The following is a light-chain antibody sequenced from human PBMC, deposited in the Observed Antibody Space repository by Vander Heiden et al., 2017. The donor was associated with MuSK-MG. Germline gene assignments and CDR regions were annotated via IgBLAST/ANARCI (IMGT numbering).Light chain of an antibody. Sequence: DIQMTQSPSSLSASVGDRVTITCRASQSISSYLNWYQQKPGKAPKLLIYAASSLQSGVPSRFSGSGSGTDFTLTISSLQPEDFATYYCQQSASTGQTFGQGTKLEIK. CDR3: QQSASTGQT. CDR2: AAS. V-gene: IGKV1-39*01. CDR1: QSISSY. J-gene: IGKJ2*01.